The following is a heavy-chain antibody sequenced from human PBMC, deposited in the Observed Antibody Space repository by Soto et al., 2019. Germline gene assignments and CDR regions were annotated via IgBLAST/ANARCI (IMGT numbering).Heavy chain of an antibody. CDR3: AKDTSSSPYYMDV. J-gene: IGHJ6*03. D-gene: IGHD2-2*01. CDR2: ITGSTGTT. CDR1: GFTFSSFA. V-gene: IGHV3-23*01. Sequence: PGGSLRLSCAASGFTFSSFAMSWVRHAPGKGLEWVSEITGSTGTTYYADSVKGRSIISRDNSKNTVHLQMNSLRVEDTAVYYCAKDTSSSPYYMDVWGKGTTVTV.